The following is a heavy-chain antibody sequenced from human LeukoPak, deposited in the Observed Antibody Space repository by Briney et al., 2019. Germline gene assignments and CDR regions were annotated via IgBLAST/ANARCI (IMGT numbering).Heavy chain of an antibody. J-gene: IGHJ3*02. CDR3: ARVVKLELRFFDI. CDR1: GYTLTSYG. Sequence: GASVKVSCKASGYTLTSYGISWVRQAPGQGLEWMGWISAFNGNTNYAQKLQGRVTMTTDTSTSTAYMELRSLRSDDTAVYYCARVVKLELRFFDIWGQGTMVTVSS. V-gene: IGHV1-18*01. D-gene: IGHD1-7*01. CDR2: ISAFNGNT.